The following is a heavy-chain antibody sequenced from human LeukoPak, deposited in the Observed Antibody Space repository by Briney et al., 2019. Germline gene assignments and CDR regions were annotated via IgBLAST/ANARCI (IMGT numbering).Heavy chain of an antibody. CDR3: ATKPPGYSSGWYVRYGMDV. Sequence: ASVKVSCKASGYTFTGYYMHWVRQAPGQGLEWMGWINPNSGGTNYAQKFQGRVTMTRDTSISTAYMELSRLGSDDTAVYYCATKPPGYSSGWYVRYGMDVWGQGTTVTVSS. V-gene: IGHV1-2*02. J-gene: IGHJ6*02. CDR1: GYTFTGYY. D-gene: IGHD6-19*01. CDR2: INPNSGGT.